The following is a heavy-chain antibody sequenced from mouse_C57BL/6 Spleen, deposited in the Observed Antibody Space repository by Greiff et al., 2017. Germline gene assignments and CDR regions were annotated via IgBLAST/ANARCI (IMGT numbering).Heavy chain of an antibody. J-gene: IGHJ3*01. CDR3: ARGSYYGSSSWFAY. D-gene: IGHD1-1*01. Sequence: VQLQQPGAELVRPGSSVKLSCKASGYTFTSYWMHWVKQRPIQGLEWIGNIDPSDSETHYNQKFKDKATLTVDKSSSTAYMPLSSLTSEDSAVYYCARGSYYGSSSWFAYWGQGTLVTVSA. CDR2: IDPSDSET. V-gene: IGHV1-52*01. CDR1: GYTFTSYW.